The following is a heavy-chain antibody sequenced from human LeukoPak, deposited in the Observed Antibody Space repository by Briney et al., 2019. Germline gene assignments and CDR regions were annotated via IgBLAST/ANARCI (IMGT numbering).Heavy chain of an antibody. CDR3: ARDYAPYDSSGDYLPAY. D-gene: IGHD3-22*01. CDR2: IIPIFGTA. V-gene: IGHV1-69*05. J-gene: IGHJ4*02. CDR1: GGTFSSYA. Sequence: SVKVSCKASGGTFSSYAISWVRQAPGQGLEWMGGIIPIFGTANYAQKFQGRVTITTDESTSTAYMELSSLRSEDTAVYYCARDYAPYDSSGDYLPAYWGQGTLVTVSS.